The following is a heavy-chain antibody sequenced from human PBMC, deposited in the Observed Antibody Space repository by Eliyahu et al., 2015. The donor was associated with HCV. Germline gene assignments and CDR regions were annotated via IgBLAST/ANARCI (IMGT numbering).Heavy chain of an antibody. V-gene: IGHV3-23*01. CDR3: AKDLRQQLVLYYFDY. CDR2: ISGSGGST. D-gene: IGHD6-13*01. CDR1: GFTFRNYG. J-gene: IGHJ4*02. Sequence: EVQLLESGGGLVQPGGSLRLSCAASGFTFRNYGMTGVRQAPGKGLEGVSEISGSGGSTFYADSVKGRFIISRDNSKNTLYLQMNSLRAEDTAVYYCAKDLRQQLVLYYFDYWGQGTLVTVSS.